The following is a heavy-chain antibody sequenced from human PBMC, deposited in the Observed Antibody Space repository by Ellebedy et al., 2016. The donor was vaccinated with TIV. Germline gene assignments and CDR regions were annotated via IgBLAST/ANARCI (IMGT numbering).Heavy chain of an antibody. Sequence: GGSLRLSXETAGFIFEDYMMYWVRQNPGKGLEWVALISWDGKYTEYADAVKGRFTISREKTQKSVFLQMNGLRSDDSGLYYCVKDRGSPGTEAFDIWGQGTMVTV. J-gene: IGHJ3*02. CDR3: VKDRGSPGTEAFDI. CDR1: GFIFEDYM. V-gene: IGHV3-43*01. D-gene: IGHD1-14*01. CDR2: ISWDGKYT.